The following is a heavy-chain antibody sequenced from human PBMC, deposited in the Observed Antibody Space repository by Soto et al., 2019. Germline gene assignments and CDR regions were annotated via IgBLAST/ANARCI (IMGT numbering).Heavy chain of an antibody. V-gene: IGHV4-59*01. CDR1: GASIRSFH. J-gene: IGHJ6*03. D-gene: IGHD3-16*01. CDR3: AAAVPAEYVFPYYYMDV. CDR2: IYYSGRA. Sequence: QVQLQESGPGLVKPSETLSLTCTVSGASIRSFHWSWIRQTPGKGLEWIGYIYYSGRANYNPSLKSRVTCSVDTSRNQVSLKLSSVTAADTGVYYCAAAVPAEYVFPYYYMDVWGRGTTVTVSS.